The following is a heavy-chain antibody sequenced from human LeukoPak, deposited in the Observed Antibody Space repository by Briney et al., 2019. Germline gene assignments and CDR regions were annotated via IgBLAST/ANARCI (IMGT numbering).Heavy chain of an antibody. CDR3: ASSSGWYSGWFDP. V-gene: IGHV4-39*01. D-gene: IGHD6-19*01. J-gene: IGHJ5*02. CDR2: IYYRGST. Sequence: PSETLSLTCTVSGGSISSRSYYWGWIRQPPGKGLEWIGTIYYRGSTYYNPSLKSRVTISVDTSKNQFSLNLTSVTAADTAVYFCASSSGWYSGWFDPWGQGTLVTVSS. CDR1: GGSISSRSYY.